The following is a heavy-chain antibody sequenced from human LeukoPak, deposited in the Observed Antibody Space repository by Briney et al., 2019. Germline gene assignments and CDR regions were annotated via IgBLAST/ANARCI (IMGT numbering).Heavy chain of an antibody. D-gene: IGHD6-6*01. V-gene: IGHV1-2*02. J-gene: IGHJ5*02. CDR2: INPNSGGT. Sequence: GASVKVSCMASGYTFTGYYMHWVRQAPGQGLEWMGWINPNSGGTNYAQKFQGRVTMTRDTSISTAYMELSRLRSDDTAVYYCARPPYSSSLYVGENWFDPWGQGTLVTVSS. CDR1: GYTFTGYY. CDR3: ARPPYSSSLYVGENWFDP.